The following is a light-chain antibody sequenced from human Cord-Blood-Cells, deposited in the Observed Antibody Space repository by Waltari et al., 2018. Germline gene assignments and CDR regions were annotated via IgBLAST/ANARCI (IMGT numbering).Light chain of an antibody. V-gene: IGLV2-23*01. CDR1: RRDVRRYNL. CDR3: CSYAGSSGV. Sequence: QSALTQPASVPGSPGSSITISCTGNRRDVRRYNLFSWFQQHPGKAPNLMIYEGSKRPSGVSNRFSGSKSGNTASLTISGLQAEDEADYYCCSYAGSSGVFGTGTKVTVL. CDR2: EGS. J-gene: IGLJ1*01.